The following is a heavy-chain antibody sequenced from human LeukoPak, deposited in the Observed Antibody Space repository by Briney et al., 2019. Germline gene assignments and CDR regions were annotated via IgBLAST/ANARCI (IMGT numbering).Heavy chain of an antibody. J-gene: IGHJ4*02. D-gene: IGHD6-6*01. V-gene: IGHV4-39*07. Sequence: SETLSLTCTVSGGSISSSSYYWGWIRQPPGKGLEWIGSIYYTGSTYYNPSLKSRVTISVDTSKNQFSLKLSSVTAADTAVYYCASYLNSSPYYFDYWGQGTLVTVSS. CDR1: GGSISSSSYY. CDR3: ASYLNSSPYYFDY. CDR2: IYYTGST.